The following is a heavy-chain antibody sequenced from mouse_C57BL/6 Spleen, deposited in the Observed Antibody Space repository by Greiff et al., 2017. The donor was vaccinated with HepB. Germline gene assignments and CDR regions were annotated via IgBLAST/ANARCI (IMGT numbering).Heavy chain of an antibody. CDR1: GYTFTSYW. J-gene: IGHJ2*01. D-gene: IGHD2-4*01. CDR3: ARGVRDYDVPLGY. V-gene: IGHV1-64*01. CDR2: IHPNSGST. Sequence: VQLQQPGAELVKPGASVKLSCKASGYTFTSYWMHWVKQRPGQGLEWIGMIHPNSGSTNYNEKFKSKATLTVDKSSSTAYMQLSSLTSEDSAVYYCARGVRDYDVPLGYWGQGTTLTVSS.